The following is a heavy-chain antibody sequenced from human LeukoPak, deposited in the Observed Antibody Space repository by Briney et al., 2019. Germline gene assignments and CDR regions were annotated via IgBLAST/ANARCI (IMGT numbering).Heavy chain of an antibody. D-gene: IGHD3-10*01. V-gene: IGHV3-53*04. CDR3: ARIPIIRYYYYGMDV. Sequence: GGSLTLSFAASGFTVSSNYMSWVRQAPGKGLEWVSVIYSGGSTYYADSVKGRFTISRHNSKNTLYLQMNSLRAEDTAVYYCARIPIIRYYYYGMDVWGQGTTVTVSS. J-gene: IGHJ6*02. CDR1: GFTVSSNY. CDR2: IYSGGST.